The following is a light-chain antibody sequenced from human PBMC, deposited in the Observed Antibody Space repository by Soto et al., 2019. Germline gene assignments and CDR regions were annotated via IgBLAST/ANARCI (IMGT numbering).Light chain of an antibody. CDR1: QIISSSY. J-gene: IGKJ5*01. CDR3: QQYGSSSS. CDR2: GAS. Sequence: EIVLTQSPGTLSLSPGERATLSCRASQIISSSYLAWYQQKPGQAPRLLIYGASSRATGIPDRFSGSGSGTDFTLTISRLEPEGFAVYSCQQYGSSSSFGQGTRLEIK. V-gene: IGKV3-20*01.